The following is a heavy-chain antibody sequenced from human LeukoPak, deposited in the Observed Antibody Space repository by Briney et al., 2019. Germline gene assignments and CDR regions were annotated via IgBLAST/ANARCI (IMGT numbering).Heavy chain of an antibody. V-gene: IGHV4-38-2*02. CDR3: ARNNSNGFDF. J-gene: IGHJ4*02. D-gene: IGHD6-19*01. Sequence: SETLSLTCTVSGYSISGGYYWGWIRQPPGKGLEGIGTSFQSVSTYYNPSLKSRVTTSVDTSKHQFSLKLSSVTAADTAVYYCARNNSNGFDFWSQGTLVTVSS. CDR1: GYSISGGYY. CDR2: SFQSVST.